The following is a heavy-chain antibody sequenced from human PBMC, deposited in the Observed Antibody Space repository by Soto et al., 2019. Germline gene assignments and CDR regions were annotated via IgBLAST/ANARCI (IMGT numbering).Heavy chain of an antibody. D-gene: IGHD1-26*01. J-gene: IGHJ4*02. CDR1: GYIFTGYY. Sequence: GASVKVSCKASGYIFTGYYIHWVRQAPGQGLEWMGWIHPNSGGTNYAQKFQGWVTMTRDTSISTAYMELNRLTSDDRAVYYCARDLGVLGTTILDYWGQGTLVTVSS. V-gene: IGHV1-2*04. CDR3: ARDLGVLGTTILDY. CDR2: IHPNSGGT.